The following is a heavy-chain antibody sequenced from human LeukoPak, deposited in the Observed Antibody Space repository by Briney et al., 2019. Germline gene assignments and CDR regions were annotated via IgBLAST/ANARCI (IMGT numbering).Heavy chain of an antibody. J-gene: IGHJ5*02. D-gene: IGHD3-22*01. Sequence: GGSLRLSCAASGFSFSDYAMHWVRQAPGKGLEWVAVISYTGSEKYYADSVKGRFTISRDNSKNTLYLQMNSLRAEDTALYHCARDVPYYYDSSGYLNWFDPWGQGTLVTVSS. V-gene: IGHV3-30*04. CDR1: GFSFSDYA. CDR3: ARDVPYYYDSSGYLNWFDP. CDR2: ISYTGSEK.